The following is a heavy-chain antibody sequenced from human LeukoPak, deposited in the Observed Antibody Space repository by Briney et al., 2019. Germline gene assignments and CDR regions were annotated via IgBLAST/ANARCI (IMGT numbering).Heavy chain of an antibody. CDR3: ARVGPGDHTWGSYSFDL. V-gene: IGHV4-4*07. Sequence: PSETLSLTCTVSGGSISSYYWSWIRQPAGKGLEWIGHIYTSGSTNYNPSLKSRVTISLDTSKNQFFLILSSVTAADTAVYYCARVGPGDHTWGSYSFDLWGRGTLVTVSS. D-gene: IGHD3-16*01. J-gene: IGHJ4*02. CDR1: GGSISSYY. CDR2: IYTSGST.